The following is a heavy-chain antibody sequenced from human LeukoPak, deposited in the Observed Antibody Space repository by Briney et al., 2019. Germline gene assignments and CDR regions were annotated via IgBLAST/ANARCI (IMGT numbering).Heavy chain of an antibody. V-gene: IGHV1-24*01. D-gene: IGHD1-26*01. CDR3: ATQREGATSYYYGMDV. CDR1: GYTLTELS. J-gene: IGHJ6*02. CDR2: FDPEDGEA. Sequence: EASVKVSCKVSGYTLTELSMHWVRQAPGKGLEWMGGFDPEDGEAIYAQKFQGRVTMTEDTSTDTAYMELSSLRSEDTAVYYCATQREGATSYYYGMDVWGQGTTVTVSS.